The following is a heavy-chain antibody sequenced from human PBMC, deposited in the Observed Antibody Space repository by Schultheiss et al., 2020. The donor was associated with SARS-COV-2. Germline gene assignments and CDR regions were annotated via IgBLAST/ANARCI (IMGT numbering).Heavy chain of an antibody. V-gene: IGHV4-39*07. CDR3: ARLGLTDNWFDP. J-gene: IGHJ5*02. D-gene: IGHD3-16*01. CDR2: IYYSGST. CDR1: GGSISSSSYY. Sequence: SETLSLTCTVSGGSISSSSYYWGWIRQPPGKGLEWIGSIYYSGSTYYNPSLKSRVTISVDTSKNQFSLKLSSVTAADTAVYYCARLGLTDNWFDPWGQGTLVTVSS.